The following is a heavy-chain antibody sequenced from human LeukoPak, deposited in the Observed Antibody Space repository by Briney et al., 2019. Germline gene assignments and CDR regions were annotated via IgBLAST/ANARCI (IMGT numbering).Heavy chain of an antibody. D-gene: IGHD6-19*01. J-gene: IGHJ4*02. Sequence: GGSLRLSCAASGFTFGSFSMNWVRQAPGKGLEWVSVIYPSGDSTYHTDSVKGRFTISRDNTRNTMYLQMDSLSAEDTAVYYCAKDVKPDSGRDVDYWGQGTLVTVSS. V-gene: IGHV3-23*01. CDR3: AKDVKPDSGRDVDY. CDR1: GFTFGSFS. CDR2: IYPSGDST.